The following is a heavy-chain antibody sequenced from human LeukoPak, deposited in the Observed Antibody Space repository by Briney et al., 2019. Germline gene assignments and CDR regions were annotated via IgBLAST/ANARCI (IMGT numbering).Heavy chain of an antibody. V-gene: IGHV4-4*07. D-gene: IGHD3-10*01. J-gene: IGHJ3*02. CDR3: ARPGRSGALDI. CDR2: MYTSGST. Sequence: SETLSLTCTVSGDSISNYYRNWIRQPAGKGLEWIGRMYTSGSTNYNPSLRSRVTMSVDTSKNQFSLKMSSVTAADTAVYYCARPGRSGALDIWGQGTVVTVSS. CDR1: GDSISNYY.